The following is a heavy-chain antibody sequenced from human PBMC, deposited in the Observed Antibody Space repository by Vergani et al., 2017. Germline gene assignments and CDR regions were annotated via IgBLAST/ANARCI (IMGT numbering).Heavy chain of an antibody. J-gene: IGHJ6*02. V-gene: IGHV4-39*07. Sequence: QLQLQESGPGLVKPSETLSLTCPVSGCSISSSSYYWGWMRQPPGKGLEWIGSIYYIGSTYYNPSLKSRVTISVDTSKNQFSLKLSSVTAADTAVYYCAIVQHYYDRRGYYYYYYGMDVWGQGTTVTVAS. CDR1: GCSISSSSYY. CDR2: IYYIGST. D-gene: IGHD3-22*01. CDR3: AIVQHYYDRRGYYYYYYGMDV.